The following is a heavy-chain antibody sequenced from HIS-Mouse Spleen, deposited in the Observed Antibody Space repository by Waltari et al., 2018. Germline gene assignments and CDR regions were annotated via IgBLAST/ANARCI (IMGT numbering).Heavy chain of an antibody. CDR2: LYYSGST. V-gene: IGHV4-39*07. Sequence: QLQLQESGPALVTPSETPSLTCPVPGCSISSSSYYWGWIRQPPGKGLEWMGSLYYSGSTYYNPSLKSRVTISVDTSKNQFSLKLSSVTAADTAVYYCAREIPYSSSWYDWYFDLWGRGTLVTVSS. J-gene: IGHJ2*01. CDR1: GCSISSSSYY. D-gene: IGHD6-13*01. CDR3: AREIPYSSSWYDWYFDL.